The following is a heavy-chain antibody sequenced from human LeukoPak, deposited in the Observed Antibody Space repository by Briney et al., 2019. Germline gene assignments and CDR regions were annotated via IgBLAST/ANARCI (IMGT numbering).Heavy chain of an antibody. V-gene: IGHV4-34*01. CDR2: INHSGST. D-gene: IGHD6-19*01. CDR3: ARGGLFSSGWYAGWFDP. CDR1: GGSFSGYY. Sequence: SETLSLTCAVYGGSFSGYYWSWIRQPPGKGLEWIGEINHSGSTNYNPSLKSRVTISVDTSKNQFSLKLSSVTAADTAVYYCARGGLFSSGWYAGWFDPWGQGTLVTVSS. J-gene: IGHJ5*02.